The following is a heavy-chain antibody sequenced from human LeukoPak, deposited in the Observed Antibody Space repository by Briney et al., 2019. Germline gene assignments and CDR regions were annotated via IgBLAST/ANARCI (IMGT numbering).Heavy chain of an antibody. Sequence: SETLSLTCTVSGFSISSGYYWGWIRQPPGKGLEWIGSIYHSGSTYYSPSLKSRVPISVDTSKNQFSLKLSSVTAADTAVYYCAMKAVPRPRLHDAFDFWGQGTVVSVSS. CDR3: AMKAVPRPRLHDAFDF. CDR1: GFSISSGYY. J-gene: IGHJ3*01. CDR2: IYHSGST. D-gene: IGHD5-24*01. V-gene: IGHV4-38-2*02.